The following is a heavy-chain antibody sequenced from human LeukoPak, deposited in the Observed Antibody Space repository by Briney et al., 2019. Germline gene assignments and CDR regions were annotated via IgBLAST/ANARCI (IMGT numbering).Heavy chain of an antibody. V-gene: IGHV3-49*04. Sequence: PGGSLRLSCTASGFTFGDYAMNWVRQAPGKGLEWVGFIRSKAYGGTTEYAASVKDRFTISRDDSKSIAYLQMNSLKTEDTAVYYCTRSFVGATKFDYWGQGTLVTVSS. CDR2: IRSKAYGGTT. J-gene: IGHJ4*02. CDR1: GFTFGDYA. D-gene: IGHD1-26*01. CDR3: TRSFVGATKFDY.